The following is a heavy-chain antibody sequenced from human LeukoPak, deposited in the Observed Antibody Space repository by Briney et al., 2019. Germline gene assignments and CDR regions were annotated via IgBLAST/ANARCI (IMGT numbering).Heavy chain of an antibody. CDR3: TRLGGGVNNYYYMDV. J-gene: IGHJ6*03. V-gene: IGHV5-51*01. CDR2: IYPGDSDT. CDR1: GYSFSNYW. Sequence: GASLHISSHGSGYSFSNYWIGWVRPMAGKGLEWMGIIYPGDSDTRYSPSFQGQVSISDDKSISTAYQQWSSLKASDTAMYYCTRLGGGVNNYYYMDVWGKGTTVTVSS. D-gene: IGHD3-3*01.